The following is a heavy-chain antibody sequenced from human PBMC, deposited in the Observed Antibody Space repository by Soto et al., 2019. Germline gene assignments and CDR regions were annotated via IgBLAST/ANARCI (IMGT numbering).Heavy chain of an antibody. V-gene: IGHV1-18*01. D-gene: IGHD1-1*01. CDR1: GYGFTTYG. CDR3: ARARYGHY. Sequence: QVHLVQSGAEVKKPGASVKVSCKGSGYGFTTYGITWVRQAPGQGLEWMAWISAHNGNTNYAQKLQGRVTVTRDTSTSTAYMELRSLRSDDTAVYYCARARYGHYCGQGALVTVSS. J-gene: IGHJ4*02. CDR2: ISAHNGNT.